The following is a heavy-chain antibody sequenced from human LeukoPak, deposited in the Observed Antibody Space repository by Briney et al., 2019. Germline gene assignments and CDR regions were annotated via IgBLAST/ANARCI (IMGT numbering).Heavy chain of an antibody. CDR3: ARGRGRPLYGDYGY. V-gene: IGHV3-30*19. Sequence: GGSLRLSCAASGFTFSSYGMHWVRQAPGKGLEWVAVISYDGSNKYYADSVKGRFTISRDNSKNTLYLQMNSLRAEDTAVYYCARGRGRPLYGDYGYWGQGTLVTVSS. CDR1: GFTFSSYG. CDR2: ISYDGSNK. D-gene: IGHD4-17*01. J-gene: IGHJ4*02.